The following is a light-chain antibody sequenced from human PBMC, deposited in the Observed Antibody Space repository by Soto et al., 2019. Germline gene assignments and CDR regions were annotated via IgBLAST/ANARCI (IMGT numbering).Light chain of an antibody. Sequence: QSALTQPASVSGSPGQSITISCPGTSSDVGGYKYVSWYQQHPGNAPKVMIYDVSNRPSGVSDRFSGSKSGNTASLTISGLQAEDEADYYCSSYTSSSTPYVFGTGTKLTVL. J-gene: IGLJ1*01. V-gene: IGLV2-14*01. CDR2: DVS. CDR1: SSDVGGYKY. CDR3: SSYTSSSTPYV.